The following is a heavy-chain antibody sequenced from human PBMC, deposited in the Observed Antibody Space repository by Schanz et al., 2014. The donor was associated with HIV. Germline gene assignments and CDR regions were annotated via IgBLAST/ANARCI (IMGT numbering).Heavy chain of an antibody. J-gene: IGHJ6*02. D-gene: IGHD3-22*01. V-gene: IGHV4-31*03. Sequence: QVQLQESGPGLVKPSQTLSLTCTVSGDSISSGGYYWSWIRQHPGKGLEWIGYIYYSGSTYYNPSLTSRVTMSVDTSENHFSLKLSSATVADTAVYYCARGEGYYYDSSGFPLASGMDVWGQGTTVTVSS. CDR1: GDSISSGGYY. CDR2: IYYSGST. CDR3: ARGEGYYYDSSGFPLASGMDV.